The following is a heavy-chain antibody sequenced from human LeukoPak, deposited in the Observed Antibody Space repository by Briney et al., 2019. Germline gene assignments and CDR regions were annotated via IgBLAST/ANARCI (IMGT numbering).Heavy chain of an antibody. D-gene: IGHD3-10*01. Sequence: PSETLSLTCTVSGGSISPYYWSWSRQAPGKGLEWIGWIYYSRTTAYNPSLKSRVTISVDTSKNQLSLNVNSVTAADTAVYYCARYGLGSQKYLDFWGQGTLAIVSS. CDR1: GGSISPYY. CDR3: ARYGLGSQKYLDF. V-gene: IGHV4-59*01. CDR2: IYYSRTT. J-gene: IGHJ4*02.